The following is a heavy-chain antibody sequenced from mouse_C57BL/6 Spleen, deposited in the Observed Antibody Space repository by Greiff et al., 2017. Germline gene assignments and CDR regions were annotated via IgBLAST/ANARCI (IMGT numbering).Heavy chain of an antibody. J-gene: IGHJ4*01. CDR3: ARGTYYYAMDY. D-gene: IGHD2-14*01. Sequence: VQLQQPGAELVKPGASVQMSCKASGYTFTSYWITWVKQRPGQGLAWIGDIYPGSGSTNYNEKFKSKATLTVDTSSSTAYMQLSSLTSEDSAVYYCARGTYYYAMDYGGQGTSGTVSS. CDR1: GYTFTSYW. CDR2: IYPGSGST. V-gene: IGHV1-55*01.